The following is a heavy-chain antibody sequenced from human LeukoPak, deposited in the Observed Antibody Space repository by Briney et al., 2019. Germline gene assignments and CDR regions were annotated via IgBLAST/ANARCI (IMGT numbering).Heavy chain of an antibody. D-gene: IGHD6-13*01. CDR2: IYHSGST. CDR1: GGSISSYY. Sequence: PSETLSLTCTVSGGSISSYYWGWIRQPPGKGLEWIGSIYHSGSTYYNPSLKSRVTISVDTSKNQFSLKLSSVTAADTAVYYCATASSSWSLYFDYWGQGTLVTVSS. CDR3: ATASSSWSLYFDY. J-gene: IGHJ4*02. V-gene: IGHV4-38-2*02.